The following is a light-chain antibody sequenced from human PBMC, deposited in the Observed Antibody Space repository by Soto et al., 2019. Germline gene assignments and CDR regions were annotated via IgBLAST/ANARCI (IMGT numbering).Light chain of an antibody. V-gene: IGKV3-20*01. CDR2: GAS. J-gene: IGKJ1*01. CDR3: QQYGSSGT. Sequence: SVLRHAPGTLSFSPLSRSTHHYSASQSVNSIYLAWHQQKPGQAPRLLIKGASTRATGIPDRFSGSGSGTDFTLTISRLEPEDFAVYYCQQYGSSGTFGQGTKVDI. CDR1: QSVNSIY.